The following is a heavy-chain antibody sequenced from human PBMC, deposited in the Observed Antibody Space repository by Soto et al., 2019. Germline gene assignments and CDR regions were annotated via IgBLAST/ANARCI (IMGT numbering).Heavy chain of an antibody. Sequence: KPGGSLRLSCTASEFSFSDYYMSWIRQAPGKGLEWISYISSSASTMYYADSVKGRFTISRDNAKNSLYLQMNSLRAEDTAVYYCAARRMDYYDSSGYHNWFDPWGQGTLVTVSS. CDR3: AARRMDYYDSSGYHNWFDP. D-gene: IGHD3-22*01. CDR2: ISSSASTM. V-gene: IGHV3-11*01. CDR1: EFSFSDYY. J-gene: IGHJ5*02.